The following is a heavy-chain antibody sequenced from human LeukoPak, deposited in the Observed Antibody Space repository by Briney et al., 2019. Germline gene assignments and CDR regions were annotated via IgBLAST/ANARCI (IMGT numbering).Heavy chain of an antibody. CDR1: GFTFSNYA. CDR3: ATYRQVLLPFES. V-gene: IGHV3-23*01. J-gene: IGHJ4*02. Sequence: AGGSLRLSCAASGFTFSNYAMSWVRQAPGKRLEWVSAISGSGGNTYYADSVKGRFTISRDNSKNTLYLQMNSLRAEDTAVYYCATYRQVLLPFESWGQGTLVTVSS. D-gene: IGHD2-8*02. CDR2: ISGSGGNT.